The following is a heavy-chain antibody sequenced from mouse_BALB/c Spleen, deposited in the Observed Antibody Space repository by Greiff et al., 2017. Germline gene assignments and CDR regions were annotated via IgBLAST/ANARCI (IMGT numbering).Heavy chain of an antibody. CDR3: TLYDYAFAY. CDR1: GFTFSNYW. J-gene: IGHJ3*01. V-gene: IGHV6-6*02. CDR2: IRLKSNNYAT. Sequence: EVQLVESGGGLVQPGGSMKLSCVASGFTFSNYWMNWVRQSPEKGLEWVAEIRLKSNNYATHYAESVKGRFTISRDDSKSSVYLQMNNLRAEDTGIYYCTLYDYAFAYWGQGTLVTVSA. D-gene: IGHD2-4*01.